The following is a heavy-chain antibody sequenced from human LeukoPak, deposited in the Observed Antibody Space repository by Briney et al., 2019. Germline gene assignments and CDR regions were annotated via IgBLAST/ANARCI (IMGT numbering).Heavy chain of an antibody. V-gene: IGHV1-8*01. Sequence: GASVKVSCKASGYTFTSYDINWVRQATGQGLEWMGWMNPNSGNTGYAQKFQSRVTMTRSTSISTAYMELSSLRSEDTAVYYCARGNGASYYDFWSGYYFAPYYYYMDVWGKGTTVTVSS. CDR3: ARGNGASYYDFWSGYYFAPYYYYMDV. CDR1: GYTFTSYD. D-gene: IGHD3-3*01. J-gene: IGHJ6*03. CDR2: MNPNSGNT.